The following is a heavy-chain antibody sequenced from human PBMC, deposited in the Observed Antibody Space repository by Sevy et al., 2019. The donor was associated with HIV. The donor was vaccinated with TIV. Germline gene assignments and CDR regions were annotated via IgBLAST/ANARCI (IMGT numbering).Heavy chain of an antibody. CDR2: IYYSGST. CDR1: GDSISSGDYY. Sequence: SETLSLTCTVSGDSISSGDYYWSWIRQPPGKGLEWIGYIYYSGSTNYNPSLWSRVTISVDTSKNQFSLKLSSVTAADTAVYYCARAQYYYDRSGNYVLPRYYFDYWGQGALVTVSS. CDR3: ARAQYYYDRSGNYVLPRYYFDY. D-gene: IGHD3-22*01. J-gene: IGHJ4*02. V-gene: IGHV4-30-4*01.